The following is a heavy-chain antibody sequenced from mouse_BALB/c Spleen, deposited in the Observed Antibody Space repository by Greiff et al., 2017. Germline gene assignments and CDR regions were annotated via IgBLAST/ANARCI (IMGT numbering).Heavy chain of an antibody. CDR2: ISYDGSN. Sequence: EVQVVESGPGLVKPSQSLSLTCSVTGYSITSGYYWNWIRQFPGNKLEWMGYISYDGSNNYNPSLKNRISITRDTSKNQFFLKLNSVTTEDTATYYCARADGYYRYFDVWGAGTTVTVSS. D-gene: IGHD2-3*01. CDR3: ARADGYYRYFDV. J-gene: IGHJ1*01. CDR1: GYSITSGYY. V-gene: IGHV3-6*02.